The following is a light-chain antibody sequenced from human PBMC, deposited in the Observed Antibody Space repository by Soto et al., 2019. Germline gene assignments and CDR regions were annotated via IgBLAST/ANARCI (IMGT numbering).Light chain of an antibody. Sequence: QSALTQPPSVSGSPGQSVTISCTGTGSDVGGYNRVSWYQQSPGTAPKVMIYEVTNRPSGVPDRFSASESGNTASLTISGLQPEDEADYYCSSYTSSNTVIFGGGTKVTVL. J-gene: IGLJ2*01. CDR2: EVT. V-gene: IGLV2-18*02. CDR3: SSYTSSNTVI. CDR1: GSDVGGYNR.